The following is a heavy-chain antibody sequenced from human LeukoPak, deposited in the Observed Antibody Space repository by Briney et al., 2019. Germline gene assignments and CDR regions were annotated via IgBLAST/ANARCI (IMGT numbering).Heavy chain of an antibody. CDR1: GGSISSYY. CDR3: ARDSRIAARLTAFDI. J-gene: IGHJ3*02. V-gene: IGHV4-4*07. Sequence: SETLSLTFTVSGGSISSYYWSWIRQPAGKGLEWIGRIYTSGSTNYNPSLKSRVTMSVDTSKNQFSLKLSSVTAADTAVYYCARDSRIAARLTAFDIWGQGTMVTVSS. CDR2: IYTSGST. D-gene: IGHD6-6*01.